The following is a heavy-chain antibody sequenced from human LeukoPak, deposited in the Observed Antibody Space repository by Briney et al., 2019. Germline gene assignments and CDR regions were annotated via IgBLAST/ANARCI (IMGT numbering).Heavy chain of an antibody. CDR2: FDPEDGET. D-gene: IGHD3-9*01. V-gene: IGHV1-24*01. CDR3: ATAPPLRYFDWSFDY. J-gene: IGHJ4*02. Sequence: ASVKVSCKVSGYTLTELSMHWVRQAPGKGLEWMGGFDPEDGETINAQKFQGRVTMTEDTSTDTAYMELSSLRSEDTAVYYCATAPPLRYFDWSFDYWGQGTLVTVSS. CDR1: GYTLTELS.